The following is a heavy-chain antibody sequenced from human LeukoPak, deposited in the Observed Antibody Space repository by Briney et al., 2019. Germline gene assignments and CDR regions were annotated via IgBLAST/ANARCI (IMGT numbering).Heavy chain of an antibody. CDR3: ARDYASIKGYCSGGSCGAFDI. J-gene: IGHJ3*02. V-gene: IGHV1-46*01. Sequence: ASVKVSCKASGYTFTGYYIHWVRQAPGQGLEWMGIINPSGGSTSYAQKFQGRVTMTRDTSTSTVYMELSSLRSEDTAVYYCARDYASIKGYCSGGSCGAFDIWGQGTMVTVSS. CDR1: GYTFTGYY. D-gene: IGHD2-15*01. CDR2: INPSGGST.